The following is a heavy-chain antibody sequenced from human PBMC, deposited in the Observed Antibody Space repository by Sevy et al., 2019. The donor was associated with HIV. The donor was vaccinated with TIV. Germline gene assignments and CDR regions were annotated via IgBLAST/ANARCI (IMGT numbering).Heavy chain of an antibody. J-gene: IGHJ1*01. CDR3: ASPGPNCRGDCYSVY. V-gene: IGHV3-66*01. CDR2: IYSGGST. D-gene: IGHD2-21*02. CDR1: GFTVSDDY. Sequence: GESLKISCAVSGFTVSDDYVNWVRQAPGKGLEWVSVIYSGGSTYYADSVKVRFTISRDISKNTGFLQMNSLRADDTAIYYCASPGPNCRGDCYSVYWGQGTLVTVSS.